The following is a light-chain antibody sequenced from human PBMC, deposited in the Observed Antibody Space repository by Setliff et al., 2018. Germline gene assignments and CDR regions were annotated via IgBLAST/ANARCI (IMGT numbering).Light chain of an antibody. J-gene: IGLJ3*02. CDR1: SRDVGAHDF. CDR3: SSHTTSSTWV. V-gene: IGLV2-14*03. Sequence: QSALTQPASVSESPGQSITISCTGTSRDVGAHDFVSWYQQRPGKAPKLIIYDVNNRPSGVSNRFSGSKSGNTASQTISGLQAEDDADYYCSSHTTSSTWVFGGGTK. CDR2: DVN.